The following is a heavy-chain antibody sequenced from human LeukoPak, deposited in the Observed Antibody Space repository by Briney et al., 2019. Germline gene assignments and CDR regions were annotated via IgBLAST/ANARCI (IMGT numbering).Heavy chain of an antibody. CDR1: GGSISSYY. CDR2: IYTSGST. Sequence: SETLSLTCTVSGGSISSYYWSWIRQPPGKGLEWIGYIYTSGSTNYNPSLKSRVTISVDTSKNQFSLKLSSVTAADTAVYYCARHYYDSSGYYYGFDYWGQGTLVTVSS. J-gene: IGHJ4*02. V-gene: IGHV4-4*09. D-gene: IGHD3-22*01. CDR3: ARHYYDSSGYYYGFDY.